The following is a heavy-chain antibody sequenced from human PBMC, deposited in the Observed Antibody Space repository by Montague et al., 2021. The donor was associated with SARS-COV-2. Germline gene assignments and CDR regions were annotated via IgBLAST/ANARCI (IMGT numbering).Heavy chain of an antibody. J-gene: IGHJ4*02. CDR1: GGSIDGNH. D-gene: IGHD1-26*01. CDR2: IGST. V-gene: IGHV4-59*01. CDR3: AMLCGGGGGRGY. Sequence: SETLSLTCTVSGGSIDGNHWTWVRQSPGKGLEWIGQIGSTNYNPSLESRISTSVDTSKSQFSLNLASVTAADSAIYYCAMLCGGGGGRGYWGQGTLVTVSS.